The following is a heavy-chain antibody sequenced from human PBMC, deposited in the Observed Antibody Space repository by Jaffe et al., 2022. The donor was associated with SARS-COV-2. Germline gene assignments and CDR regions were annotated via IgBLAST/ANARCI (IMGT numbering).Heavy chain of an antibody. J-gene: IGHJ6*03. CDR1: GFTFSSYA. CDR3: AKCPVPVAGKDGPGYYYYYMDV. CDR2: ISGSGGST. V-gene: IGHV3-23*04. Sequence: EVQLVESGGGLVQPGGSLRLSCAASGFTFSSYAMSWVRQAPGKGLEWVSAISGSGGSTYYADSVKGRFTISRDNSKNTLYLQMNSLRAEDTAVYYCAKCPVPVAGKDGPGYYYYYMDVWGKGTTVTVSS. D-gene: IGHD6-19*01.